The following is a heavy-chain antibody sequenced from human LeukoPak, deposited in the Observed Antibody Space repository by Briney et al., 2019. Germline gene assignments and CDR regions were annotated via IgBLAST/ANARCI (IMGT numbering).Heavy chain of an antibody. CDR3: AKDFAGDRDY. Sequence: GGSLRLSCAASGFIFRNYWMHWVRQAPGKGLVWVARINPIGITTTYTDSVKGRFTISRDNAKNTLYLQMNSLRAEDTAVYYCAKDFAGDRDYWGQGTLVTVSS. CDR1: GFIFRNYW. J-gene: IGHJ4*02. V-gene: IGHV3-74*01. CDR2: INPIGITT. D-gene: IGHD4-17*01.